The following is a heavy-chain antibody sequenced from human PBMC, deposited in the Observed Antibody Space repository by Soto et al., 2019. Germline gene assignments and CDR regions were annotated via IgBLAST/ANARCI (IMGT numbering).Heavy chain of an antibody. Sequence: EVQLVESGGGVVRPGGSLRLSGAASGFNFDDYGISWVLQAPGKGLEWVSGIIWNGDSIGYADSVKGRFTLSRENAKNSLYLQTTSLRAEDTALYYCASGFGTRDSCSNYGMEVWGHGTTVTVSS. D-gene: IGHD2-2*01. J-gene: IGHJ6*02. V-gene: IGHV3-20*04. CDR3: ASGFGTRDSCSNYGMEV. CDR2: IIWNGDSI. CDR1: GFNFDDYG.